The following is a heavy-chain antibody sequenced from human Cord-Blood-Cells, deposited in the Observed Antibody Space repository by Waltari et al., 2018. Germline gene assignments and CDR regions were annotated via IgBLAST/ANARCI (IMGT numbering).Heavy chain of an antibody. V-gene: IGHV1-24*01. CDR2: FDPEDGET. CDR1: GYTLTELS. D-gene: IGHD3-22*01. CDR3: ATNTPPYDSSGYYFDY. Sequence: QVQLVQSGAEVKKPGASVKVSCTVSGYTLTELSMHWVRQAPGKGLEWMGGFDPEDGETIYAQKFQGRVTMTEDTSTDTAYMELSSLRSEDTAVHYCATNTPPYDSSGYYFDYWGQGTLVTVSS. J-gene: IGHJ4*02.